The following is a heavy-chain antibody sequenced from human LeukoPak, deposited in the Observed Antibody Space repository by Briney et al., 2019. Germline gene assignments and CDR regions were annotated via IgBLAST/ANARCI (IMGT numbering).Heavy chain of an antibody. D-gene: IGHD5-12*01. CDR1: GFAFSFYA. CDR2: INANSGSR. Sequence: PAGSLRLSCEASGFAFSFYAMSWLRQPPGKGLEWVSTINANSGSRSYAASVRGRFTISRDNAKNSLYLQMSSLRAEDTGVYYCARSTGGYDFGYYFDCWGQGTLVTVSS. J-gene: IGHJ4*02. V-gene: IGHV3-21*06. CDR3: ARSTGGYDFGYYFDC.